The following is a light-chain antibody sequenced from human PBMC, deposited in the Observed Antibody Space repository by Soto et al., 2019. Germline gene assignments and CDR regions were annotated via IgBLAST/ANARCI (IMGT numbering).Light chain of an antibody. J-gene: IGKJ4*01. V-gene: IGKV1-39*01. CDR3: QHGYSTPLT. Sequence: DIQMTQSPSSLSASVGDRVTITCRASQSISTYLHWYQQKPGKAPNLLIYAASTLQSGVPSRFSGSGSGTDFTLTISSLQHEHFATYFCQHGYSTPLTSGAGPKVDI. CDR2: AAS. CDR1: QSISTY.